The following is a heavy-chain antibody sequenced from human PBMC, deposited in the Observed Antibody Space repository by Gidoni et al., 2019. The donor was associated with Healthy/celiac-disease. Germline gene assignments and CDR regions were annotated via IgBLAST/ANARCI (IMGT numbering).Heavy chain of an antibody. V-gene: IGHV3-33*01. D-gene: IGHD2-21*02. Sequence: QVQLVESGVGVVQPGTSLRLSCAASGFTFSSSGMHWVRQAPGKGLEWVAVIWYDGSNKDYADSVKGRFTISRDNSKNTLYLQMNSLRAEDTAVYYGVRVTRGACDIWGQGTMVTVSS. J-gene: IGHJ3*02. CDR1: GFTFSSSG. CDR3: VRVTRGACDI. CDR2: IWYDGSNK.